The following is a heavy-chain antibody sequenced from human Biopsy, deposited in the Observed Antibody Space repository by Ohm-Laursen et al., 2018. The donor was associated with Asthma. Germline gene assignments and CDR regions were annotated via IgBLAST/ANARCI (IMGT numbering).Heavy chain of an antibody. V-gene: IGHV3-23*01. CDR1: GFAFSGYA. Sequence: SLRLSCAASGFAFSGYAMSWVRQAPGKGLMWVSDISSSGARRNYADSVECRFTISRDNSKNTLFLQMNSLRVDDTAIYFCAKGQNSATSGYFYNWGQGTLVTVSS. J-gene: IGHJ4*02. CDR2: ISSSGARR. D-gene: IGHD3-22*01. CDR3: AKGQNSATSGYFYN.